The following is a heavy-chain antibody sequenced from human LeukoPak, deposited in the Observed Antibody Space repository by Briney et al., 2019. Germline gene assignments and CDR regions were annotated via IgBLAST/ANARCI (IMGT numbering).Heavy chain of an antibody. V-gene: IGHV4-61*02. D-gene: IGHD6-13*01. CDR3: AREIVEVGSSWYPLTWFQPPTPEGDYYYYMDV. J-gene: IGHJ6*03. Sequence: SETLSLTCTVSGGSISSGSYYWSWIRQPAGKGLEWIGRIYTSGSTNYNPSLKSRVTISVDTSKNQFSLKLSSVTAADTAVYYCAREIVEVGSSWYPLTWFQPPTPEGDYYYYMDVWGKGTTVTISS. CDR1: GGSISSGSYY. CDR2: IYTSGST.